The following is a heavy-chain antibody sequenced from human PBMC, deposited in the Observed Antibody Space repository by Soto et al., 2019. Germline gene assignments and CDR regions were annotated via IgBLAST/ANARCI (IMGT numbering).Heavy chain of an antibody. D-gene: IGHD2-15*01. J-gene: IGHJ5*02. V-gene: IGHV5-10-1*01. CDR1: GYSFTSYW. CDR2: IDPSDSYT. Sequence: ESLNLSCKGSGYSFTSYWISWVRQMPGKGLEWMGRIDPSDSYTNYSPSFQGHVTISADKSISTAYLQWSSLKASDTAMYYCARQGSGGSCYSCFDPWGQGTLVTVSS. CDR3: ARQGSGGSCYSCFDP.